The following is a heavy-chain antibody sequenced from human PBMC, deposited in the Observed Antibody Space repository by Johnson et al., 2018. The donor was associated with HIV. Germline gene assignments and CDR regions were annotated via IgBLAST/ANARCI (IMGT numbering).Heavy chain of an antibody. CDR2: IKQDGSEK. V-gene: IGHV3-7*05. J-gene: IGHJ3*02. CDR1: GFTFSSYW. Sequence: VQLVESGGGLVQPGGSLRLSCAASGFTFSSYWMSWVRQAPGKWLEWVANIKQDGSEKYYVDSVKGRFTISRDNAKNSLYLQMNSLRAEDTAVYYCARVRPYNWNDVHAFDIWGQGTMVTVSS. D-gene: IGHD1-20*01. CDR3: ARVRPYNWNDVHAFDI.